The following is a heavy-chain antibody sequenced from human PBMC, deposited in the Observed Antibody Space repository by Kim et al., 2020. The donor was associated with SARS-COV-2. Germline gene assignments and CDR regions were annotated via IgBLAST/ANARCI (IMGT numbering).Heavy chain of an antibody. CDR1: GFTVSTYD. D-gene: IGHD3-16*01. J-gene: IGHJ3*02. CDR3: CVSDRKGGAFDM. Sequence: GGSLRLSCATFGFTVSTYDMNWVRQAPGKGLEWLSVITKSSTTNYYADSVEGRFTISSNSTNNSLLLQMNSLSDEKAVYYCCVSDRKGGAFDMCGQGTM. V-gene: IGHV3-48*02. CDR2: ITKSSTTN.